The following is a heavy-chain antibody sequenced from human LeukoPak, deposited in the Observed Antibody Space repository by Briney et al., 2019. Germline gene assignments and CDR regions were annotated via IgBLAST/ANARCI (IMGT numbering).Heavy chain of an antibody. Sequence: GGSLRLPCAASGFTFSSYWIHWVRQVPGKGPVWVSQISGEASTSLYADSVKGRFTISRDNAKNTVYLQMNNLRAEDTAVYYCARGETTSSWSTFDYWGQGTLVTVSS. D-gene: IGHD6-13*01. CDR2: ISGEASTS. V-gene: IGHV3-74*01. CDR3: ARGETTSSWSTFDY. J-gene: IGHJ4*02. CDR1: GFTFSSYW.